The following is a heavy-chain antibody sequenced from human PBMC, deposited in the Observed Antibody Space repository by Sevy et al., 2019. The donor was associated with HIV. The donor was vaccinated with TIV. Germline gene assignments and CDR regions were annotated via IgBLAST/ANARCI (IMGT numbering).Heavy chain of an antibody. CDR1: GFTFSSYS. CDR2: ISSSSSYI. J-gene: IGHJ3*02. V-gene: IGHV3-21*01. Sequence: GGSLRLSCAASGFTFSSYSMNWVRQAPRKGLEWVSSISSSSSYIYYADSVKGRFTISRDNAKNSLYLQMNSLRAEDTAVYYCARSILLAAHAFDIWGQGTMVTVSS. CDR3: ARSILLAAHAFDI. D-gene: IGHD2-15*01.